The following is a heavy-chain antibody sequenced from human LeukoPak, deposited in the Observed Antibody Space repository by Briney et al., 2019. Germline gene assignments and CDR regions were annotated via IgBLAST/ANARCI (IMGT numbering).Heavy chain of an antibody. D-gene: IGHD1-26*01. CDR2: ISSSSSYI. Sequence: GGTLRLSCAASGFSVRSYDMNWVRQAPGKGLEWGSSISSSSSYIYYADSVKGRFTISRDNAKNSLYLQMNSLRAEDTAVYYCARNLTGMGATTPAAPDYWGQGTLVTVSS. J-gene: IGHJ4*02. V-gene: IGHV3-21*01. CDR1: GFSVRSYD. CDR3: ARNLTGMGATTPAAPDY.